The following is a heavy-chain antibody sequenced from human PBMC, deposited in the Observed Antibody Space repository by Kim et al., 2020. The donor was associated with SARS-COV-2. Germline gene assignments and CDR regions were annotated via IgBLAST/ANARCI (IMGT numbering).Heavy chain of an antibody. V-gene: IGHV4-59*01. CDR1: GGSISSYY. Sequence: SETLSLTCTVSGGSISSYYWSWVRQPPGKWLEWIGYIYYSGSTNYNPSLKSRGTISVDTSKNQFSLKLSSVTAADTAGYYLARAEGGLRIAEGGHW. J-gene: IGHJ1*01. CDR2: IYYSGST. D-gene: IGHD6-13*01. CDR3: ARAEGGLRIAEGGH.